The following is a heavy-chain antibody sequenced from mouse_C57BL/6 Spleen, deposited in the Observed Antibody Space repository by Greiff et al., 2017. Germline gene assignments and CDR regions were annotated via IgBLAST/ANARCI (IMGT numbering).Heavy chain of an antibody. D-gene: IGHD2-2*01. Sequence: QVQLQQPGAELVMPGASVKLSCKASGYTFTSYWMHWVKQRPGQGLEWIGEIDPSDSYTNYNQKFKGKSTLTVDKSSSTAYMQLSSLTSEDSAVYYCARRQGGGYDDGYWYFAVWGTGTTVTVSS. CDR1: GYTFTSYW. V-gene: IGHV1-69*01. CDR2: IDPSDSYT. CDR3: ARRQGGGYDDGYWYFAV. J-gene: IGHJ1*03.